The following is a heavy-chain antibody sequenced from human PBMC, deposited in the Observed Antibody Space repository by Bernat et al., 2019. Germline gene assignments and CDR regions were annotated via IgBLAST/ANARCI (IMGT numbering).Heavy chain of an antibody. CDR1: GFTFSSYS. J-gene: IGHJ6*02. CDR2: ISSSSSYI. Sequence: EVQLVESGGGLVKPGGSLRLSCAASGFTFSSYSMNWVRQAPGKGLEWVSSISSSSSYIYYADSVNGRFTISRDNAKNSLYLQMNSLRAEDTAVYYCARTFYYYYYGMDVWGQGTTVTVSS. CDR3: ARTFYYYYYGMDV. V-gene: IGHV3-21*01.